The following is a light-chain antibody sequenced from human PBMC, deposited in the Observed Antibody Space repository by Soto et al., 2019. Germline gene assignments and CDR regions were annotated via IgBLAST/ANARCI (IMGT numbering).Light chain of an antibody. CDR3: SSFTGPTTLDV. CDR1: SSDVGAYKY. CDR2: GVS. J-gene: IGLJ1*01. Sequence: QSALTQPASVSGSPGQSVTISCTGTSSDVGAYKYVSWYQKHPGKAPKLMIYGVSNRPSGISNRFSVSKSGNTAFLTISGLQPEDEADYYCSSFTGPTTLDVFGTGTKVTVL. V-gene: IGLV2-14*03.